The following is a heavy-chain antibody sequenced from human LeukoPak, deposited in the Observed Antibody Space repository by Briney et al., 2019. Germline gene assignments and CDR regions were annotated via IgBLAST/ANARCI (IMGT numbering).Heavy chain of an antibody. CDR1: GFTFSNFG. Sequence: PGGSLRLSCAASGFTFSNFGMHWVRQAPGKGLEWVAFIRYDGSNEYYADSVKGRFTISRDNSKNTLYLQMNSLRAEDTAVYYCAKGVGSGREGAFDYWGQGTLVTVSS. CDR3: AKGVGSGREGAFDY. J-gene: IGHJ4*02. V-gene: IGHV3-30*02. CDR2: IRYDGSNE. D-gene: IGHD1-26*01.